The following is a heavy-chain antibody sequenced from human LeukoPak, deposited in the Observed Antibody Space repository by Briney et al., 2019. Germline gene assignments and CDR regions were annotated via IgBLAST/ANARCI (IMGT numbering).Heavy chain of an antibody. J-gene: IGHJ4*02. CDR1: GFSFRSYV. CDR3: ATAAGADFFGY. CDR2: ISGSGGTT. D-gene: IGHD3-3*01. Sequence: GGSLRLSCAASGFSFRSYVMSWVRQAPGMGLEWVSAISGSGGTTDYADSAKGRFTISRDNSKTTLYLQMNSLRAEDTAVYYCATAAGADFFGYWGQGTLVTVSS. V-gene: IGHV3-23*01.